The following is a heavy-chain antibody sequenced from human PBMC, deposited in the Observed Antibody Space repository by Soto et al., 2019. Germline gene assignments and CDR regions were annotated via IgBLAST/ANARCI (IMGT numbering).Heavy chain of an antibody. D-gene: IGHD5-12*01. V-gene: IGHV4-4*07. CDR3: ARATQRGYSDGNWHVP. CDR2: IYPSGST. Sequence: QVQLQESGPGLVKPSETLSLTCTVSGGSISSYYWSWIRQPAGKALEWIGRIYPSGSTNYHPSLKSRVTMSVDTSKNQCSLKLRSVTAADAAVYYCARATQRGYSDGNWHVPWGQGTLVTVSS. J-gene: IGHJ5*02. CDR1: GGSISSYY.